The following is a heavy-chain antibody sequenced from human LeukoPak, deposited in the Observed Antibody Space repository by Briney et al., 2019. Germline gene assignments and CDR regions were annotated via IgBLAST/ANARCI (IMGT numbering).Heavy chain of an antibody. D-gene: IGHD6-13*01. CDR2: MNPNSGNT. J-gene: IGHJ6*03. V-gene: IGHV1-8*01. CDR1: GYTFTSYD. Sequence: ASVKVSCKASGYTFTSYDINWVRQATGQGLEWMGWMNPNSGNTGYAQKFQGRVTMTEDTSTDTAYMELSSLRSEDTAVYYCATSAAAAGMGGYYYYYMDVWGKGTTVTVSS. CDR3: ATSAAAAGMGGYYYYYMDV.